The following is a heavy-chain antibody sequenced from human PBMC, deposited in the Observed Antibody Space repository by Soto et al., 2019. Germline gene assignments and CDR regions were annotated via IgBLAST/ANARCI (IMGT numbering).Heavy chain of an antibody. CDR3: AKESGSGDCYPDCNYGMDV. V-gene: IGHV3-30*18. Sequence: PGGSLRLSCAASGFTFSSYGMHWVRQAPGKGLEWVAVISYDGSNKYYADSGKGRFTISRDNSKNTLYLQMNSLRAEDTAVYYCAKESGSGDCYPDCNYGMDVWGQGTTVTVSS. CDR2: ISYDGSNK. CDR1: GFTFSSYG. D-gene: IGHD2-21*02. J-gene: IGHJ6*02.